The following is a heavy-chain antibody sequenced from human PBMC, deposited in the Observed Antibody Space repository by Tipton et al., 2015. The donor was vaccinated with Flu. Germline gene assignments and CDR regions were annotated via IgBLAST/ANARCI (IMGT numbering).Heavy chain of an antibody. D-gene: IGHD6-19*01. CDR2: VSGGGGTR. CDR1: GFTFSRYA. J-gene: IGHJ4*02. CDR3: AKTRYTSGWPYYLDY. V-gene: IGHV3-23*01. Sequence: GSLRLSCAASGFTFSRYAMSWVRQAPGKGLEWVSAVSGGGGTRYFADSVKGRFTISRDNIKNTLFLQISSLRTEDTAVYYCAKTRYTSGWPYYLDYWGQGTQVTVSS.